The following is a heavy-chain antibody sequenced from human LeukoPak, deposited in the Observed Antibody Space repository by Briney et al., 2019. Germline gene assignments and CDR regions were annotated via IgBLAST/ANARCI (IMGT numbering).Heavy chain of an antibody. D-gene: IGHD1-26*01. Sequence: GGSLRLSCAASGFTFSSYAMSWVRQAPGKGLEWVSAISGSGTYIYYRDSVKGRFTISRDNAENSVYLQMNSLRVEDTAIYYCARDRGSYRPIDYWGQGTLVTVSS. V-gene: IGHV3-21*01. J-gene: IGHJ4*02. CDR2: ISGSGTYI. CDR1: GFTFSSYA. CDR3: ARDRGSYRPIDY.